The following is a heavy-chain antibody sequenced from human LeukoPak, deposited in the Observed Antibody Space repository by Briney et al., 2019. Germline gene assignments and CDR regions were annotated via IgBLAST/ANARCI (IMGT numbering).Heavy chain of an antibody. J-gene: IGHJ4*02. D-gene: IGHD4-11*01. CDR3: ARVGSNSVHGYYFDY. Sequence: PSQTLSLTCTVSGGSISSGGYYWSWIRQRPGKGLEWIGYIYYSGSTYYNPSLKSRVTISVDTSKNQFSLKLSSVTAADTAVYYCARVGSNSVHGYYFDYWGQGTLVTVSS. V-gene: IGHV4-31*03. CDR2: IYYSGST. CDR1: GGSISSGGYY.